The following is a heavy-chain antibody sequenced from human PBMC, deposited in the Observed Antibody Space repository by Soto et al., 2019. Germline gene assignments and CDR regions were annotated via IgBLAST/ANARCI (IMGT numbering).Heavy chain of an antibody. J-gene: IGHJ4*02. CDR2: INHSGST. Sequence: SETLALTCAVYGGSFSGYYWSWIRQPPGKGLEWIGEINHSGSTNYNPSLKSRVTISVDTSKNQFSLKLSSVTAADTAVYYCARGRLRSDFWCGYSIYFDYWGQGTLVTVSS. CDR3: ARGRLRSDFWCGYSIYFDY. D-gene: IGHD3-3*01. V-gene: IGHV4-34*01. CDR1: GGSFSGYY.